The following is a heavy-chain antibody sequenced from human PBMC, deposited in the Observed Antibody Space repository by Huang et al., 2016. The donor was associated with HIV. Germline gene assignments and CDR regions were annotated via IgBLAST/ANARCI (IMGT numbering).Heavy chain of an antibody. Sequence: VQLVQSGAEVKKPGESLKISCKGSGYSFSSYWMAWVRQMPGKGLEWFGFIFPADSDPTYSPSFEGQVTISADKSIGTAYLQWSSLKASDTAMYYCARRFSSSSGYFDYWGQGSLVTVSS. CDR1: GYSFSSYW. CDR3: ARRFSSSSGYFDY. V-gene: IGHV5-51*01. D-gene: IGHD6-6*01. J-gene: IGHJ4*02. CDR2: IFPADSDP.